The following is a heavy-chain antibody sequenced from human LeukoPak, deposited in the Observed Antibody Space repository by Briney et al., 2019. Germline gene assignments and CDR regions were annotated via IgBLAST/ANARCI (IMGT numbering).Heavy chain of an antibody. CDR2: IWYDGSNK. D-gene: IGHD6-13*01. CDR3: ARGPAPYSSTPADY. CDR1: GFTFSSYG. J-gene: IGHJ4*02. V-gene: IGHV3-33*01. Sequence: AGGSLRLSCAASGFTFSSYGMHWVRQAPGKGPEWVAVIWYDGSNKYYADSVKGRFTISRDNSKNTLYLQMNSLRAEDTAVYYCARGPAPYSSTPADYWGQGTLVTVSS.